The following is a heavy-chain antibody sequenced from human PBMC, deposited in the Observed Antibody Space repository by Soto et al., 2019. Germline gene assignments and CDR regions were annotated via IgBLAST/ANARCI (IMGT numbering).Heavy chain of an antibody. CDR2: IWYDGSNK. CDR3: ARAASGSLKGRFDY. D-gene: IGHD1-26*01. J-gene: IGHJ4*02. V-gene: IGHV3-33*01. Sequence: QVQLVESGGGVVQPGRSLRLSCAASGFTFSSYGMHWVRQAPGKGLEWVAVIWYDGSNKYYADSVKGRFTISRDNSKNTLYLQMNSLRAEDTAAYYCARAASGSLKGRFDYWGQGTLVTVSS. CDR1: GFTFSSYG.